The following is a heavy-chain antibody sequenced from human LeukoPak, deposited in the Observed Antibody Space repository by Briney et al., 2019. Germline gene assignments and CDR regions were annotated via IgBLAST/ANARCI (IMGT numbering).Heavy chain of an antibody. CDR2: IKQDRSEK. V-gene: IGHV3-7*01. D-gene: IGHD3-10*01. J-gene: IGHJ4*02. CDR3: ARDPFGLDYFDY. Sequence: PGGSLRLSCAASGFTFSSYGMSWVRQAPGKGLEWVANIKQDRSEKYYVDSVKGRFTISRDNAKNSLYLQMNSLRAEDTAVYYCARDPFGLDYFDYWGQGTLVTVSS. CDR1: GFTFSSYG.